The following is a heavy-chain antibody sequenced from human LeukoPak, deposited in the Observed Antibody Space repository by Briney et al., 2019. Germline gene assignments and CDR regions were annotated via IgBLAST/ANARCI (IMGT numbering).Heavy chain of an antibody. D-gene: IGHD3-3*01. J-gene: IGHJ1*01. CDR3: ASSFGVVIIPVYFQH. Sequence: ASVKVSCKASGYTFTGYYMHWVRQAPGQGLEWMGWINPNSGGTNYAQKFQGRVTMTRDTSISTAYMELSRLRSDDTAVYYCASSFGVVIIPVYFQHWGQGTPVTVSS. CDR2: INPNSGGT. V-gene: IGHV1-2*02. CDR1: GYTFTGYY.